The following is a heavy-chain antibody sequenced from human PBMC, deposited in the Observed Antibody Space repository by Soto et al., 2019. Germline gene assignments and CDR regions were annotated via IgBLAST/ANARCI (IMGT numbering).Heavy chain of an antibody. D-gene: IGHD2-2*01. Sequence: QVQLVQSGAEVKKPGASVKVSCKASGYTFTSYGISWVRQAPGQGLEWMGWISAYNGNTNYAQKLQGRVTMTTDTSTSTAYMELRSLRSDATAVYYCARWDIVLVPAAMVWFDPWGQGTLVTVSS. CDR3: ARWDIVLVPAAMVWFDP. J-gene: IGHJ5*02. CDR2: ISAYNGNT. CDR1: GYTFTSYG. V-gene: IGHV1-18*01.